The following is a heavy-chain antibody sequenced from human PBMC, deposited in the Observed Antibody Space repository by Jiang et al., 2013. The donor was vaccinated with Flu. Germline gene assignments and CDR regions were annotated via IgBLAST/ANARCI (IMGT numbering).Heavy chain of an antibody. CDR3: ARGPPHYDSSGYYSDY. CDR1: GYTFTGYY. CDR2: INPNSGGT. D-gene: IGHD3-22*01. V-gene: IGHV1-2*02. Sequence: VQLVESGAEVKKPGASVKVSCKASGYTFTGYYMHWVRQAPGQGLEWMGWINPNSGGTNYAQKFQGRVTMTRDTSISTAYMELSRLRSDDTAVYYCARGPPHYDSSGYYSDYWGQGTLVTVSS. J-gene: IGHJ4*02.